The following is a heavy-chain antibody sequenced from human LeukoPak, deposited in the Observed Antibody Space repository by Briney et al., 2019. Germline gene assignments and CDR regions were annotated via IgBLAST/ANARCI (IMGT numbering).Heavy chain of an antibody. V-gene: IGHV1-58*01. CDR1: GFTFSSSA. J-gene: IGHJ3*02. D-gene: IGHD4/OR15-4a*01. CDR2: IVVGSGNT. CDR3: AAAVLTYAFDI. Sequence: SVKVSCKASGFTFSSSAVQWVRQARGQRLEWIGWIVVGSGNTNYAQKFQERVTITRDMSTSTAYMELSSLRSEDTAVYYCAAAVLTYAFDIWGQGTMVTLSS.